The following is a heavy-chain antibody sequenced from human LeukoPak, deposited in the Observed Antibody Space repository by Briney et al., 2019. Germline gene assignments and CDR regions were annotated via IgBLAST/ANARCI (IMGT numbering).Heavy chain of an antibody. CDR2: TNYSGIT. J-gene: IGHJ3*02. CDR3: AKSGPAAGRPDAFDI. D-gene: IGHD2-2*01. Sequence: SETLSLTCTLSGGSVTSSSFYWAWIRQPPGKGLEGIGTTNYSGITYYNSPLKSRVTISVDTSKNQFSLKLNSVTAADTAVYFCAKSGPAAGRPDAFDIWGQGTMVTVSS. CDR1: GGSVTSSSFY. V-gene: IGHV4-39*07.